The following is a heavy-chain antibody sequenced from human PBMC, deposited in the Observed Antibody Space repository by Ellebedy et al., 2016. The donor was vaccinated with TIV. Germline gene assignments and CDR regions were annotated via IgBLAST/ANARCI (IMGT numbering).Heavy chain of an antibody. D-gene: IGHD2-2*01. Sequence: AASVKVSCKVSGYTLTELSMHWVRQAPGKGLEWMGGFDPEDGETIYAQKFQGRVTMTEDTSTDTAYMELRSLRSEDTAVYYCATGTDIVVVPAAMRRAGYYYYGMDFWGQGTTVTVSS. V-gene: IGHV1-24*01. CDR2: FDPEDGET. CDR3: ATGTDIVVVPAAMRRAGYYYYGMDF. J-gene: IGHJ6*02. CDR1: GYTLTELS.